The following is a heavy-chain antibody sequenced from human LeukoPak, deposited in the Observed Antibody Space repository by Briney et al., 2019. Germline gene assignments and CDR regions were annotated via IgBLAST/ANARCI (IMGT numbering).Heavy chain of an antibody. V-gene: IGHV4-59*01. CDR2: IYYSGST. J-gene: IGHJ4*02. Sequence: PSETLSLTCTVSGGSISSYYWSWIRQPPGKGLEWIGYIYYSGSTKYNPSFKSRVTISVDPSKNQFSLKPISVTAAGTAVYYCATVVRDDILTGYYIDHWGQGTLVTVSS. D-gene: IGHD3-9*01. CDR3: ATVVRDDILTGYYIDH. CDR1: GGSISSYY.